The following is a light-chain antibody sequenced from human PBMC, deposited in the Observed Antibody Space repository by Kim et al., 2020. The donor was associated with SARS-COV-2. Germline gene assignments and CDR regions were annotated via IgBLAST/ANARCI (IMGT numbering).Light chain of an antibody. Sequence: SSELTQDPAVSVALGQTVRITCQGDSLRSYYASWYQQKPGQAPVLVIYGKNNRPSGIPDRFSGSSSGNTASLTITGAQAEDEADYYCNSRDSRGKRGFGG. CDR1: SLRSYY. J-gene: IGLJ3*02. V-gene: IGLV3-19*01. CDR3: NSRDSRGKRG. CDR2: GKN.